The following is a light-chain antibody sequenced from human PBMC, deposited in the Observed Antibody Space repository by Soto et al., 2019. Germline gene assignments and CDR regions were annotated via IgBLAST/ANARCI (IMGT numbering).Light chain of an antibody. CDR2: DDS. Sequence: SYELTQPPSVSVAPGQTARITCGGTNIGSKSVHWYQQKPGQAPVLVVCDDSDRPSGIPERFSGSNSGNTATLTISRVEAGDEADYYCQVWDSSSDHVVFGGGTKVTVL. J-gene: IGLJ2*01. CDR1: NIGSKS. V-gene: IGLV3-21*02. CDR3: QVWDSSSDHVV.